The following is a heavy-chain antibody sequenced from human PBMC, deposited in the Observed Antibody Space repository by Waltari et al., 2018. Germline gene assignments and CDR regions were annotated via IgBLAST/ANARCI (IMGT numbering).Heavy chain of an antibody. J-gene: IGHJ4*02. CDR1: GFTISSYG. D-gene: IGHD6-19*01. CDR3: AKGTHSSGWYGLYYFDY. Sequence: QVQLVESGGGVVQPGRSLRLSCAASGFTISSYGMHWVRQAPGQGLEWVAVIWYDGSNKYYADSVKGRFTISRDNSKNTLYLQMNSLRAEDTAMYYCAKGTHSSGWYGLYYFDYWGQGTLVTVSS. V-gene: IGHV3-30*18. CDR2: IWYDGSNK.